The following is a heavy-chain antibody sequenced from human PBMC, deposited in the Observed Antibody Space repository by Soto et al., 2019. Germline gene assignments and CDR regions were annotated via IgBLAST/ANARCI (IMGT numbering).Heavy chain of an antibody. CDR3: ARFSTLGKGYGVDV. J-gene: IGHJ6*02. CDR1: SGSISSSDYY. D-gene: IGHD3-3*02. Sequence: PSETLSLTCSFSSGSISSSDYYWSLIRQPPGKGLEWIGYINYSGRTYYKPSLKSRLSMSIDTSKNQFTLRLTSVTVADTAEYFCARFSTLGKGYGVDVWGQGTTVTVSS. CDR2: INYSGRT. V-gene: IGHV4-30-4*01.